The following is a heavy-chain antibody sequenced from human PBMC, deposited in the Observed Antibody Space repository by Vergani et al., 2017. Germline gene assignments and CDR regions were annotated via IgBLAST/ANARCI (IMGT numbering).Heavy chain of an antibody. J-gene: IGHJ4*02. D-gene: IGHD1-26*01. Sequence: QVQLVQSGAEVKKPGASVKVSCEGSGYTFRNYGISWVRQAPGEGLEWLGWISVYNGETKFAQKFQGRVTLTRDTSTDRAYMEMGSLRSDDTAVYYCARDRGNSGDYNFDYWGQGTLVTVSS. CDR1: GYTFRNYG. CDR2: ISVYNGET. CDR3: ARDRGNSGDYNFDY. V-gene: IGHV1-18*04.